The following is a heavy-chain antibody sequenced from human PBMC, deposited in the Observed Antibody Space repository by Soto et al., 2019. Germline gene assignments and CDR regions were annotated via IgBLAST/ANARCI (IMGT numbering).Heavy chain of an antibody. D-gene: IGHD3-3*01. CDR3: ARDSEGITIFGVVRNALDS. J-gene: IGHJ3*02. V-gene: IGHV3-7*03. CDR1: GFTFSSYW. CDR2: IKQDGSEK. Sequence: GGSLRLSCAASGFTFSSYWMSWVRQAPGKGLEWVANIKQDGSEKYYVDSVKGRFTISRDNAKNSLYLQMNSLRAEDTAVYYCARDSEGITIFGVVRNALDSWGQGTMVTVSS.